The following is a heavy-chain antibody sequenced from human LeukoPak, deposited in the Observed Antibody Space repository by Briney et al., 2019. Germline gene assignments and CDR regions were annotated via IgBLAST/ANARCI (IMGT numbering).Heavy chain of an antibody. CDR2: INHSGST. D-gene: IGHD3-10*01. V-gene: IGHV4-34*01. CDR3: VRRRGSYYYGSGIDY. J-gene: IGHJ4*02. CDR1: GGSFSGYY. Sequence: SETLSLTCAVYGGSFSGYYWSWIRQPPGKGLEWIGEINHSGSTNYNPSLKSRVTISVDTSKNQFSLKLSSVTAADTAVYYCVRRRGSYYYGSGIDYWGQGTLVTVSS.